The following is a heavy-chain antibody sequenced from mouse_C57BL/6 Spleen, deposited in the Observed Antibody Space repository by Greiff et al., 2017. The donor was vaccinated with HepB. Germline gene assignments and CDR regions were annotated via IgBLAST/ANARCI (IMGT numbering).Heavy chain of an antibody. D-gene: IGHD1-1*01. CDR2: INPSNGGT. Sequence: QVHVKQPGTELVKPGASVKLSCKASGYTFTSYWMHWVKQRPGQGLEWIGNINPSNGGTNYNEKFKSKATLTVDKSSSTAYMQLSSRTSEDSAVYYCARSDYGSLDYWGQGTTLTVSS. CDR1: GYTFTSYW. J-gene: IGHJ2*01. V-gene: IGHV1-53*01. CDR3: ARSDYGSLDY.